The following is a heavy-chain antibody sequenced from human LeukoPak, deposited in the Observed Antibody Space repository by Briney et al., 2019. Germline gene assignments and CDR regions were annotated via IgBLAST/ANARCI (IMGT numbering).Heavy chain of an antibody. CDR1: GYTFTSYG. Sequence: ASVKVSCKASGYTFTSYGISWVRQAPGQGLEWMGWISAYNGNTNYAQKFQGRVTITADKSTSTAYMELSSLRSEDTAVYYCASRGSGWYYFDYWGQGTLVTVSS. D-gene: IGHD6-19*01. CDR2: ISAYNGNT. CDR3: ASRGSGWYYFDY. V-gene: IGHV1-18*01. J-gene: IGHJ4*02.